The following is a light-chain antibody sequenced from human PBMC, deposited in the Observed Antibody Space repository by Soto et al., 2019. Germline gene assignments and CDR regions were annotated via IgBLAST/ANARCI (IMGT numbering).Light chain of an antibody. CDR3: QQYETYFRYT. CDR1: QSVSSSY. CDR2: GAS. Sequence: EIVLTQSPGTLSLSPGERATLSCRASQSVSSSYLAWYQQKPGQAPRLLIYGASSRATGIPDRFSGSGSGTDFTLTIGSLQPDDFATYYCQQYETYFRYTFGQGTKLDIK. V-gene: IGKV3-20*01. J-gene: IGKJ2*01.